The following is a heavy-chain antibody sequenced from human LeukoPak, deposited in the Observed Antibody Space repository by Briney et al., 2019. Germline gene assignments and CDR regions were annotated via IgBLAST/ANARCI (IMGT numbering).Heavy chain of an antibody. CDR3: ARDRVGATDYFDY. CDR2: ISYDGSNK. D-gene: IGHD1-26*01. J-gene: IGHJ4*02. Sequence: GGSLRLSCAASGFTFSSYAMHWVRQAPGKGLEWAAVISYDGSNKYYADSVKGRFTISRDNSKNTLYLQMNSLRAEDTAVYYCARDRVGATDYFDYWGQGTLVTVSS. V-gene: IGHV3-30-3*01. CDR1: GFTFSSYA.